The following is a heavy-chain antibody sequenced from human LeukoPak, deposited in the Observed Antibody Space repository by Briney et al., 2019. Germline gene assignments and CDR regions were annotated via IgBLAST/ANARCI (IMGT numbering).Heavy chain of an antibody. J-gene: IGHJ6*02. CDR1: GFTFSSYE. V-gene: IGHV3-7*01. CDR3: ARVDSSGWGYYYYYGMDV. D-gene: IGHD6-19*01. Sequence: GGSLRLSCAASGFTFSSYEMNWVRQAPGKGLEWVANIEQDGSEKYYVDSVKGRFTISRDNAKNSLYLQMNSLRAEDTAVYYCARVDSSGWGYYYYYGMDVWGQGTTVTVSS. CDR2: IEQDGSEK.